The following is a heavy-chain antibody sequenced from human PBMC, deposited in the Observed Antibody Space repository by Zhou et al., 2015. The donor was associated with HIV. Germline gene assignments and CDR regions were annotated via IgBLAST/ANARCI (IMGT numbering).Heavy chain of an antibody. CDR3: ARSSVNHDNAFDI. J-gene: IGHJ3*02. CDR1: GYPFSSYG. V-gene: IGHV1-18*04. CDR2: IYNGNT. D-gene: IGHD3-22*01. Sequence: QVQLVQSGGEVKKPGASMKVSCKASGYPFSSYGLTWVRQVPGQGLEWMGWIYNGNTNYAQKFQGRVTMTTDTSTSTGYMELRSLRSEDAAIYFCARSSVNHDNAFDIWGQGTKVIVSS.